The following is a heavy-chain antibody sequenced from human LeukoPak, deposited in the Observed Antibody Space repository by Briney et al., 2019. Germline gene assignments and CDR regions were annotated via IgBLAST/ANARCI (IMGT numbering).Heavy chain of an antibody. J-gene: IGHJ4*02. CDR1: GYTFIGNY. V-gene: IGHV1-2*02. CDR3: ARSFCSGGDCYQRPNFDY. CDR2: INPNSGGT. Sequence: ASVKVSCKASGYTFIGNYIHWVRQAPGQGLQWMGWINPNSGGTNYAQEFQGRVTMTRDTSISTAFLDLRRITSDDTAVYYCARSFCSGGDCYQRPNFDYWGRGTLVTVSS. D-gene: IGHD2-15*01.